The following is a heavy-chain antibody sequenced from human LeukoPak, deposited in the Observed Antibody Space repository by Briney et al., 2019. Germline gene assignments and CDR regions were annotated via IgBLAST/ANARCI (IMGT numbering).Heavy chain of an antibody. V-gene: IGHV3-53*01. CDR3: AISGLGFGEFRGLDY. J-gene: IGHJ4*02. CDR2: IFSSGPT. Sequence: PGGSLRLSCAASGFTFSIYNMNWVRQAPGKGLEWVSVIFSSGPTYYADSVKGRFTISRDTSKNALYLQMNSLRAEDTAVYYCAISGLGFGEFRGLDYWGQGTLVTVSS. D-gene: IGHD3-10*01. CDR1: GFTFSIYN.